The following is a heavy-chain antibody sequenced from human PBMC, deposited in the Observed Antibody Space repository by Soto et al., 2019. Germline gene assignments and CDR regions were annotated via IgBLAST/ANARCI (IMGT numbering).Heavy chain of an antibody. CDR2: IYSGGST. CDR3: AGGGYYYGSGSYYNTLNYYYYYMDV. CDR1: GFTFSSNY. V-gene: IGHV3-53*04. D-gene: IGHD3-10*01. Sequence: GGSLRLSCAASGFTFSSNYMSWVRQAPGKGLEWVSVIYSGGSTYYADSVKGRFTISRHNSKNTLYLQMNSLRAEDTAVYYCAGGGYYYGSGSYYNTLNYYYYYMDVWGKGTTVTVSS. J-gene: IGHJ6*03.